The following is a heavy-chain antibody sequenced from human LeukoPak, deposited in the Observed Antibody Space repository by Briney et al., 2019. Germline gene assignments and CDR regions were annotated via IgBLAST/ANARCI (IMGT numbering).Heavy chain of an antibody. D-gene: IGHD3-10*01. CDR1: GFTFSTYA. V-gene: IGHV3-23*01. CDR2: ISGSGGNT. Sequence: GGSLRLSCAASGFTFSTYAMSWVRQAPGKGLERVSGISGSGGNTYYADSVKGRFTISRDNSKNTLYLQMNSLRAEDTAVYYCAKEDYYGSGSYLNYFDYWGQGTLVTVSS. CDR3: AKEDYYGSGSYLNYFDY. J-gene: IGHJ4*02.